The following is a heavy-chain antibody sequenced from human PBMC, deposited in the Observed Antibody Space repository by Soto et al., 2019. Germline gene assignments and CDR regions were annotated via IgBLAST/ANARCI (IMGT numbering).Heavy chain of an antibody. CDR1: GVSISSSSYY. J-gene: IGHJ4*02. CDR3: ARHFLTLGIVGATDFDY. D-gene: IGHD1-26*01. Sequence: PSETLSLTCTVSGVSISSSSYYWGWIRQPPGKGLEWIGSIYYSGSTYYNPSLKSRVTISVDTSKNQFSLKLSSVTAADTAVYYCARHFLTLGIVGATDFDYWGQGTLVTVSS. CDR2: IYYSGST. V-gene: IGHV4-39*01.